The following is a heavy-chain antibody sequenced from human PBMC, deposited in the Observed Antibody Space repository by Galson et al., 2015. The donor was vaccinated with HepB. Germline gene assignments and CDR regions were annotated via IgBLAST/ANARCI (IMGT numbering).Heavy chain of an antibody. Sequence: SLRLSCAASGFRFRDYAMSWVRQAPGKGLEWVAAMSGRGGNIYHADYVKGRLTISRDSSQSTLSVQMNRLRPDDTGIYYCAKDRSDFENDAFDIWGQGTLVTVSS. CDR2: MSGRGGNI. J-gene: IGHJ3*02. CDR1: GFRFRDYA. V-gene: IGHV3-23*01. CDR3: AKDRSDFENDAFDI.